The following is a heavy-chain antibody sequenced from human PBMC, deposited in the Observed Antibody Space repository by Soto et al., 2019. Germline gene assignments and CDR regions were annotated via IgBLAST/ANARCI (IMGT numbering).Heavy chain of an antibody. D-gene: IGHD3-3*01. CDR1: GHSFTAYY. J-gene: IGHJ6*02. CDR3: ARDLIRFLDWIPEHYYYGMDV. Sequence: QVQLVQSGAEVKKPGASVKVSCKASGHSFTAYYMHWVRQAPGQGLEWMGWINPNSGGTKYAQKLQGRVTMTRDTSSRTVYMELRGLRSDDTAVYFCARDLIRFLDWIPEHYYYGMDVWGQGTTVTVSS. V-gene: IGHV1-2*02. CDR2: INPNSGGT.